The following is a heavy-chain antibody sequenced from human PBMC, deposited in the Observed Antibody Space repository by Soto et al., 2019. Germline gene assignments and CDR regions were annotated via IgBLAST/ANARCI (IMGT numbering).Heavy chain of an antibody. V-gene: IGHV6-1*01. CDR2: TYYRSKWYN. D-gene: IGHD1-26*01. CDR3: ARGEQYSGRIFDY. CDR1: GYSVSSNSAA. J-gene: IGHJ4*02. Sequence: QTRSLTWGISGYSVSSNSAAWNWLRQSPSRGLEWLGRTYYRSKWYNDYAVSVESRITINPDTSKNHFSLQLNFVTPEDTAVYFCARGEQYSGRIFDYWGQGTLVTVSS.